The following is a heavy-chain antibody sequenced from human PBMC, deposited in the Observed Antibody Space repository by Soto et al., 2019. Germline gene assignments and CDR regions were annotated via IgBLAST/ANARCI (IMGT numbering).Heavy chain of an antibody. V-gene: IGHV3-30*18. Sequence: GGSLRLSCAASGFTFSSYGMHWVRQAPGKGLEWVAVISYDGSNKYYADSVKGRFTISRDNSKNTLYLQMNSLRAEDTAVYYCAKDATPFWSGYSCHFDYWGQGTLVTVSS. CDR3: AKDATPFWSGYSCHFDY. CDR2: ISYDGSNK. J-gene: IGHJ4*02. D-gene: IGHD3-3*01. CDR1: GFTFSSYG.